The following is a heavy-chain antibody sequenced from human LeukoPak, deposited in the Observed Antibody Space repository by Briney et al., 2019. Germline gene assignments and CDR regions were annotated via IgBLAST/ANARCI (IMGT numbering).Heavy chain of an antibody. CDR3: ARDTWLKFFWYFDY. CDR2: TYYRSKWYN. J-gene: IGHJ4*02. D-gene: IGHD5-24*01. Sequence: SQTLSLTCAISGDXGSSNSAAWNWIRQSPSRGLEWLGRTYYRSKWYNDYAVSVKSRITINPDTSKNQFSLQLNSVTPEDTAVYYCARDTWLKFFWYFDYWGQGTLVTVSS. V-gene: IGHV6-1*01. CDR1: GDXGSSNSAA.